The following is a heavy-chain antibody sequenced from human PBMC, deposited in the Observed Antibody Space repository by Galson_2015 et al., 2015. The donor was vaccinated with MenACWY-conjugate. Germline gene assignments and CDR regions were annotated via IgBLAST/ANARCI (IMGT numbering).Heavy chain of an antibody. D-gene: IGHD5-18*01. Sequence: SLRLSCAASGFTFSTCSMNWVRRAPGKGLEWVSYISSSSSTIYYADSVKGRFTISRDNAKNSLYLQMNTLRDEDTAVYYCARVPGYSYGYYDWWGQGTLVTVSS. J-gene: IGHJ4*02. CDR1: GFTFSTCS. CDR2: ISSSSSTI. CDR3: ARVPGYSYGYYDW. V-gene: IGHV3-48*02.